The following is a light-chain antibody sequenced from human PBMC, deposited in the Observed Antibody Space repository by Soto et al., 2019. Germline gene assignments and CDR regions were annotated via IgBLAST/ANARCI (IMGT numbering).Light chain of an antibody. CDR3: AAWDDSLNGRYV. Sequence: QSVLAPPPPGSGAPGERGIISFFGSSSTIGSTTVNWYQQLPGTDPKLLIYSNNQRPSGVPDRFSGSKSGTSASLAISGLQSEDEADYYCAAWDDSLNGRYVFVTGTKVTVL. CDR2: SNN. J-gene: IGLJ1*01. CDR1: SSTIGSTT. V-gene: IGLV1-44*01.